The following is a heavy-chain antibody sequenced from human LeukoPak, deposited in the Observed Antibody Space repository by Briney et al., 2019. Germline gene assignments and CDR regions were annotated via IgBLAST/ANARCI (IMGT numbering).Heavy chain of an antibody. D-gene: IGHD3-10*01. CDR2: ISYDGSNK. V-gene: IGHV3-30*01. Sequence: GRSLRLSCATSGFNFNTHPMHWVRQAPGEGLEWVAVISYDGSNKQCGDSVKGRFTISRDNPKNTLYLEMNRLRVEDTAVYYCASGLSYWGPGTLVTVS. CDR3: ASGLSY. J-gene: IGHJ4*02. CDR1: GFNFNTHP.